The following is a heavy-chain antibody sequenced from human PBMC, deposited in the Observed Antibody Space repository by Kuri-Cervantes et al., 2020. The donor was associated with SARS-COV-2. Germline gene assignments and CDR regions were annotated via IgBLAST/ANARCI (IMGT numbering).Heavy chain of an antibody. CDR3: ARVEYNSGWYGAFDM. D-gene: IGHD6-19*01. CDR2: ISYDGSNK. Sequence: GESLKISCAASGFTFSSYAMHWVRQAPGKGLEWVAVISYDGSNKYYADSVKGRFTISRENSKNTLYLQMDSLRAEDAAVYYCARVEYNSGWYGAFDMWGQGTMVTVSS. J-gene: IGHJ3*02. CDR1: GFTFSSYA. V-gene: IGHV3-30*01.